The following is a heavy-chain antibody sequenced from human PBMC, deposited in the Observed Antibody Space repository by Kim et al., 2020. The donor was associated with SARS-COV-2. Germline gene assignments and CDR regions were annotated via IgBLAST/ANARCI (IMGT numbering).Heavy chain of an antibody. Sequence: ASVKVSCKVSGYTLTELSMHWVRQAPGKGLEWMGGFDPEDGETIYAQKFQGRVTMTEDTSTDTAYMELSSLRSEDTAVYYCATGFVVVTATPTDYWGQGTLVTVSS. CDR3: ATGFVVVTATPTDY. V-gene: IGHV1-24*01. D-gene: IGHD2-21*02. J-gene: IGHJ4*02. CDR1: GYTLTELS. CDR2: FDPEDGET.